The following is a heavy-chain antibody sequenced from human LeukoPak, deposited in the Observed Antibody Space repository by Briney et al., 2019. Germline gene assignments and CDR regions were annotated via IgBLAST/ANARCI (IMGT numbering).Heavy chain of an antibody. CDR1: GGSISSSSYY. D-gene: IGHD5-24*01. CDR2: IYYSGST. CDR3: ARDPVEMATMDLDY. Sequence: SETLSLTCTVSGGSISSSSYYRGWIRQPPGKGLEWIGSIYYSGSTYYNPSLKSRVTISVDTSKNQFSLKLSSVTAADTAVYYCARDPVEMATMDLDYWGQGTLVTVSS. J-gene: IGHJ4*02. V-gene: IGHV4-39*02.